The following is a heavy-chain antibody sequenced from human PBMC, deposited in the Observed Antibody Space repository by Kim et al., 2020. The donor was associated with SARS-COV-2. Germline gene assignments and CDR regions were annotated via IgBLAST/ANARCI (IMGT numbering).Heavy chain of an antibody. Sequence: GGSLRLSCAASGFTFSSYWMSWVRQAPGKGLEWVANIKQDGSEKYYVDSVKGRFTISRDNAKNSLYLQMNSLRAEDTAVYYCARDTRWGRWLQFSPDNWFDPWGQGTLVTVSS. CDR1: GFTFSSYW. J-gene: IGHJ5*02. CDR2: IKQDGSEK. D-gene: IGHD5-12*01. CDR3: ARDTRWGRWLQFSPDNWFDP. V-gene: IGHV3-7*03.